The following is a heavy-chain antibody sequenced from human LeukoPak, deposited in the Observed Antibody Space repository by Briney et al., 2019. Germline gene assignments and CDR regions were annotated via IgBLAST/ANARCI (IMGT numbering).Heavy chain of an antibody. CDR3: ARISTNTWYNFDY. V-gene: IGHV3-48*03. CDR2: ISSGGGSI. Sequence: GGSLRLSCVASGLSFNNHEMNWVRQAPGKGLEWVSYISSGGGSIYYADSVKGRFTISRDNAKYSLYLQMNSLRGEDTAVYYCARISTNTWYNFDYWGQGTLVTVSS. CDR1: GLSFNNHE. J-gene: IGHJ4*02. D-gene: IGHD2-2*01.